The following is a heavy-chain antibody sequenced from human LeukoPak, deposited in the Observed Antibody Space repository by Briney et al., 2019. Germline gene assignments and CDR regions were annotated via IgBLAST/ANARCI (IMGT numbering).Heavy chain of an antibody. CDR3: ASGRFGEFIGRFFDY. V-gene: IGHV3-48*01. CDR1: GFTFSSYS. J-gene: IGHJ4*02. CDR2: ISSSSSTI. Sequence: GGSLRLSCAASGFTFSSYSMNWVRQAPGKGLEWVSYISSSSSTIYYADSVKGQFTISRDNAKNSLYLQMNSLRAEDTAVYYCASGRFGEFIGRFFDYWGQGTLVTVSS. D-gene: IGHD3-10*01.